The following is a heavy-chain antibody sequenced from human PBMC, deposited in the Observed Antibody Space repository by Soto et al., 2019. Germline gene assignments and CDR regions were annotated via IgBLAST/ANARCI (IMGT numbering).Heavy chain of an antibody. Sequence: QVQLVESGGGLVRPGGSLRLSCAPSGFTFSDYYMSWIRQAPGKGLEWVSYITSSGTTTYYADSVKGRFTISRDNAKNSLYLQMDSLRVEDTAVYYCARDRDGSGSTGYFGYWGQGPLVTVSS. CDR1: GFTFSDYY. D-gene: IGHD3-22*01. CDR2: ITSSGTTT. V-gene: IGHV3-11*01. J-gene: IGHJ4*02. CDR3: ARDRDGSGSTGYFGY.